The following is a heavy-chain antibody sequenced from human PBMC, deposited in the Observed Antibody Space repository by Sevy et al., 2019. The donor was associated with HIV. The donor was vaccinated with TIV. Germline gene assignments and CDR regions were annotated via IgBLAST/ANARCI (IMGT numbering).Heavy chain of an antibody. V-gene: IGHV4-34*01. CDR2: INHSGST. Sequence: SETLSLTCAVYGGSFSGYYWSWIRQPPGKGLEWIGEINHSGSTNYNPSLKSRVTISIDTSKNQFSLRLNSVTAADTAVYYCARVRLAAAGDAFDIWGQGTMVTVS. CDR3: ARVRLAAAGDAFDI. J-gene: IGHJ3*02. D-gene: IGHD6-13*01. CDR1: GGSFSGYY.